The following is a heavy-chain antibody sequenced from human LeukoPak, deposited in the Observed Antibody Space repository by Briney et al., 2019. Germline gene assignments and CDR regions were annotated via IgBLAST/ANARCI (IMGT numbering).Heavy chain of an antibody. CDR1: GFTFSTYS. J-gene: IGHJ5*02. CDR3: ARDNFGDYGNWFDP. Sequence: GGSLRLSCAASGFTFSTYSMSWVRQAPGKGLEWVSYISSTSSIMYYADSVKGRFTISRDNAKNSLYLQMNSLRDEDTAVYYCARDNFGDYGNWFDPWGQGTLVTVSS. D-gene: IGHD4-17*01. V-gene: IGHV3-48*02. CDR2: ISSTSSIM.